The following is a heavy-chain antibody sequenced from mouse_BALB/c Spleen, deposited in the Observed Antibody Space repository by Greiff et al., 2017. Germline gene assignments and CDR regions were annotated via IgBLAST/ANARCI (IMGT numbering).Heavy chain of an antibody. CDR3: ARDGFYAMDY. V-gene: IGHV7-3*02. CDR2: IRNKANGYTI. Sequence: EVKVVESGGGLVQPGGSLRLSCATSGFTFTDYYMSWVRQPPGKALEWLGFIRNKANGYTIEYSASVKGRFTISRDNSQSILYLQMNTLRAEDSATYYCARDGFYAMDYWGQGTSVTVSS. J-gene: IGHJ4*01. CDR1: GFTFTDYY.